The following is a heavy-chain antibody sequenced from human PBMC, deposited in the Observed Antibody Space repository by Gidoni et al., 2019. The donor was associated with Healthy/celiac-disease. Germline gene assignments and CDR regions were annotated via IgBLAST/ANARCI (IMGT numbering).Heavy chain of an antibody. CDR1: GFQLGAYA. CDR3: TRGGDYYDSSGYRGDDY. V-gene: IGHV3-49*05. Sequence: VQLAESGGGLVKPGRSLRLACTASGFQLGAYAMSWFRRAPGKGPEWVGFIRSKAYGGTTEYAASVKGRFTISRDDSKSIAYLQMNSLKTEDTAVYYCTRGGDYYDSSGYRGDDYWGQGTLVTVSS. J-gene: IGHJ4*02. CDR2: IRSKAYGGTT. D-gene: IGHD3-22*01.